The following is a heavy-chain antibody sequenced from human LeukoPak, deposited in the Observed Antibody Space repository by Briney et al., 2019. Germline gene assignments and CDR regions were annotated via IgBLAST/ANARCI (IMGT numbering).Heavy chain of an antibody. J-gene: IGHJ6*02. CDR1: GGTFSSSA. CDR3: ARDQGLTAPPPYGLDV. Sequence: SSVKVSCKTSGGTFSSSAITWVRQAPGQGLEWMGRIIPGLNITTYAQKFQGSVTITADTSTSTVYMELSSLRSEETAVYYCARDQGLTAPPPYGLDVWGQGTTVIVSS. D-gene: IGHD5-18*01. CDR2: IIPGLNIT. V-gene: IGHV1-69*04.